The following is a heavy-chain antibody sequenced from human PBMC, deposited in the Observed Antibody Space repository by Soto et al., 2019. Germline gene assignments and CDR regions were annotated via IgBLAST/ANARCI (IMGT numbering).Heavy chain of an antibody. D-gene: IGHD3-3*01. V-gene: IGHV1-18*01. CDR2: ISAYNGNT. CDR1: GYTFTSYG. Sequence: ASVKVSCKASGYTFTSYGISWVRQAPGQGLEWMGWISAYNGNTNYAQKLQGRVTMTTGTSTSTAYMELRSLRSDDTAVYYCAREGHYDFWSGYYRGLYYYMDVWGKGTTVTVSS. J-gene: IGHJ6*03. CDR3: AREGHYDFWSGYYRGLYYYMDV.